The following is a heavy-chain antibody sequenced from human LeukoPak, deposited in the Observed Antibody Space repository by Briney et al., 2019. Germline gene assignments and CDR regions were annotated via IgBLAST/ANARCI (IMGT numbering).Heavy chain of an antibody. D-gene: IGHD6-6*01. V-gene: IGHV1-8*03. CDR3: ARDPLGSSTYPYYYYMDV. CDR2: MNPNSGNT. J-gene: IGHJ6*03. Sequence: ASVKVSCKASGYTFTSYDINWVRQATGQGLEWMGWMNPNSGNTGYAQKFQGRVTITRNTSISTAYMELSSLRSEDTAVYYCARDPLGSSTYPYYYYMDVWGKGTTVTVSS. CDR1: GYTFTSYD.